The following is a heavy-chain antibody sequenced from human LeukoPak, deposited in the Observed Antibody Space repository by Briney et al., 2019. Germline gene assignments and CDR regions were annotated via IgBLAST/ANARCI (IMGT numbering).Heavy chain of an antibody. CDR2: IYYTGTT. Sequence: SETLSLTCTISGGSVRSTSYYWSWIRQPPGKGLEWIGYIYYTGTTNYNPSLKSRVTISVDTSKNQFSLKLSSVTAADTAVYYCARAAAGYDYWGQGTLVTVSS. CDR3: ARAAAGYDY. J-gene: IGHJ4*02. CDR1: GGSVRSTSYY. D-gene: IGHD6-13*01. V-gene: IGHV4-61*01.